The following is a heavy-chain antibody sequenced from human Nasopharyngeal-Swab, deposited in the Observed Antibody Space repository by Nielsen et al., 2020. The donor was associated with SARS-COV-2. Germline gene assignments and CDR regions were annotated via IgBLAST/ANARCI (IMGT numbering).Heavy chain of an antibody. Sequence: WIRQPPGKGLEWVAVISYDGSNKYYADSVKGRFTISRDNSKNTLYLQMNSLRAEDTAVYYRARGPFYYFDYWGQGTLVTVSS. CDR2: ISYDGSNK. J-gene: IGHJ4*02. V-gene: IGHV3-30-3*01. CDR3: ARGPFYYFDY.